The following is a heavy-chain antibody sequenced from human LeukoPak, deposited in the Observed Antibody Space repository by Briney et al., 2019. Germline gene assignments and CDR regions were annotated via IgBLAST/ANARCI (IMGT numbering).Heavy chain of an antibody. V-gene: IGHV3-23*01. D-gene: IGHD2-15*01. J-gene: IGHJ4*02. CDR2: ISGSGAST. CDR3: ARVSNCSGGSCYPYYFDY. Sequence: GGSLRLSCAASGFPFSSYAMNWVRQAPGKGLEWVSAISGSGASTYYADSVKDRFTLSRDNSKNTLYLQMNSLRAEDTAVYYCARVSNCSGGSCYPYYFDYWGQGTLVTVSS. CDR1: GFPFSSYA.